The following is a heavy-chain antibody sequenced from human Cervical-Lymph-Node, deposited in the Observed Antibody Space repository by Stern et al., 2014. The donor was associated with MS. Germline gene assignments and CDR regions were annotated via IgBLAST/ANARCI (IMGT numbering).Heavy chain of an antibody. CDR1: GTTVSSNY. CDR3: ARDHGLWFADVFTHSSFDI. J-gene: IGHJ3*02. Sequence: EVQLVESGGRLVRPGGSLRLSCAASGTTVSSNYMNWVRQAPGEGLEWVSGVQRDGWPYYEDSVKGRFTISRDDSRNTLYLQMNSLRVEDTAVYYCARDHGLWFADVFTHSSFDIWGQGTLVTVSS. V-gene: IGHV3-53*01. D-gene: IGHD3-10*01. CDR2: VQRDGWP.